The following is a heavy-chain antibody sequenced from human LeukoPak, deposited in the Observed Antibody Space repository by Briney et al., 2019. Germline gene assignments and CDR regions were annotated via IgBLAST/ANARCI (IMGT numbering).Heavy chain of an antibody. J-gene: IGHJ4*02. V-gene: IGHV3-23*01. CDR2: ISGSGGST. Sequence: GGSLRLSCAASGFTFTTYWMGWVRQAPGKGLEWVSAISGSGGSTYYADSVKGRFTISRDNSKNTLYLQMNSLRAEDTAVYYCAKQHIVATTPYDYWGQGTLVTVSS. CDR1: GFTFTTYW. CDR3: AKQHIVATTPYDY. D-gene: IGHD5-12*01.